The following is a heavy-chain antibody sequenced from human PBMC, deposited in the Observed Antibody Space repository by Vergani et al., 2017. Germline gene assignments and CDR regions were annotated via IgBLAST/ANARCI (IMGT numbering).Heavy chain of an antibody. D-gene: IGHD2-2*02. V-gene: IGHV3-33*01. CDR1: GFTFSSYG. J-gene: IGHJ6*03. CDR3: ARYQVPAAIRLNVGNYMDV. CDR2: IWYDGSNK. Sequence: QVQLVESGGGVVQPGRSLRLSCAASGFTFSSYGMHWVRQAPGKGLEWVAVIWYDGSNKYYADSVKGRFTISRDNSKNTLYLQMSSLRAEDTAVYYCARYQVPAAIRLNVGNYMDVWGKGTTVIVS.